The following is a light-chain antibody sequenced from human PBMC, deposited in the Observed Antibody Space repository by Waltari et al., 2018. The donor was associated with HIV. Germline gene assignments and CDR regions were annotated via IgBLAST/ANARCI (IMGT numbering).Light chain of an antibody. CDR3: TSYTSNATLL. J-gene: IGLJ3*02. V-gene: IGLV2-14*01. CDR1: SGAFATSSL. Sequence: HSALTQPASVSASPGQSITISCTGTSGAFATSSLISWYQQRPGKVPKGIIYAVIRRPSGGSNRFSGSKSGNTASLTISGLQAEDEADYYCTSYTSNATLLFGGGTKVTVL. CDR2: AVI.